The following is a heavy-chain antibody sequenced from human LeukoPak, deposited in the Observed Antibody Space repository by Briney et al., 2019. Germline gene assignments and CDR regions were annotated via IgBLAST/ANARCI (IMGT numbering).Heavy chain of an antibody. CDR1: GYTFTSFG. D-gene: IGHD6-19*01. CDR2: ISAYNGNT. J-gene: IGHJ4*02. CDR3: ARERSGWPPDY. V-gene: IGHV1-18*01. Sequence: ASVKVSCKASGYTFTSFGISWVRQAPGQGLEWMGWISAYNGNTDYAQKFQGRVTMTKDTSTSTVYMELRSLGSDDTAVYYCARERSGWPPDYWGQGTLVTVSS.